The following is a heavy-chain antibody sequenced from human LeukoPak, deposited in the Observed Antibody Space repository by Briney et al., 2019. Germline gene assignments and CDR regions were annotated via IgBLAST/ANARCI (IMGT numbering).Heavy chain of an antibody. CDR1: GGSISSYY. CDR3: AGSSGPLYNWFDP. D-gene: IGHD3-22*01. J-gene: IGHJ5*02. V-gene: IGHV4-59*01. CDR2: IYYSGST. Sequence: SETLSLTCTVSGGSISSYYWSWIRQPPGKGLEWIGYIYYSGSTNYNPSLKSRVTISVDASKNQFSLKLSSVTAADTAVYYCAGSSGPLYNWFDPWGQGTLVTVSS.